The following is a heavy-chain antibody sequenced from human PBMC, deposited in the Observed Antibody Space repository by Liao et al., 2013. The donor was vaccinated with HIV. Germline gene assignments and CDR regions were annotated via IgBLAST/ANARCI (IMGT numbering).Heavy chain of an antibody. D-gene: IGHD3-10*01. V-gene: IGHV4-39*07. Sequence: QMQLQESGPGLVKPSETLSLVCAVSGGSVSSSTYYWGWIRQPPGKGLEWIGTLDYLGRTFFNPSLRSRITISQNTATNEISLRLTSVTAADTAVYHCGRVLLRLGDQYHNAFVHLGPRDNGHRPLQ. CDR1: GGSVSSSTYY. CDR2: LDYLGRT. CDR3: GRVLLRLGDQYHNAFVH. J-gene: IGHJ3*02.